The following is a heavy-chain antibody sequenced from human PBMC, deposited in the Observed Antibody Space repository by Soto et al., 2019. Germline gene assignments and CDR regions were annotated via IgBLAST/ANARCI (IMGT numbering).Heavy chain of an antibody. V-gene: IGHV5-10-1*01. CDR1: GYTFTNFW. CDR3: ARHFCSGGACYYGADFDY. D-gene: IGHD2-15*01. CDR2: IDPSDSYT. Sequence: PGESLKISCKGSGYTFTNFWITWVRQMPGKGLEWMGRIDPSDSYTNCSPSFQGHVTISADKSFSTAYLQWSSLEASDTAMYYCARHFCSGGACYYGADFDYWGQGTLVTVSS. J-gene: IGHJ4*02.